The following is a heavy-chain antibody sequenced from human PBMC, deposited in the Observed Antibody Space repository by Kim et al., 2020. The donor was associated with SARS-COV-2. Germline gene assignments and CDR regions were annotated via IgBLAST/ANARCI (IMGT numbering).Heavy chain of an antibody. Sequence: PAKGLGWMGRMDPSDSYTNYRPSFQGHVTISADKSISTAYLQWSSRKASDTAMYYCARHAGYSSSWYGEYWFDPWGQGTLVTVSS. CDR2: MDPSDSYT. V-gene: IGHV5-10-1*01. CDR3: ARHAGYSSSWYGEYWFDP. J-gene: IGHJ5*02. D-gene: IGHD6-13*01.